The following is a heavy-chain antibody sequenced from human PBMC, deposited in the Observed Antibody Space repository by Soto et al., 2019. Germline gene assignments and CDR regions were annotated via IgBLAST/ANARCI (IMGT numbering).Heavy chain of an antibody. V-gene: IGHV3-23*01. CDR1: RFIFSDFA. Sequence: DVQLLESGGGLVQPGGSLTLSCAASRFIFSDFAMSWVRRAPGKGLEWASAIGGGGTDTYYADSVKGRFTISRDNSKNTIYLQVNSMGDEDTAVYYCAKDAVPYNGNCDGFDSWGQGTLVTVSS. J-gene: IGHJ5*01. D-gene: IGHD1-26*01. CDR2: IGGGGTDT. CDR3: AKDAVPYNGNCDGFDS.